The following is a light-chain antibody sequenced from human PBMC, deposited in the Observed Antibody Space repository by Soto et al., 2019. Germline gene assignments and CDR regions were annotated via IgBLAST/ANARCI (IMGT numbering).Light chain of an antibody. J-gene: IGKJ5*01. CDR1: QSLSTTD. Sequence: EIVLTQSPDTLSLSPGQRATLSCRASQSLSTTDLVWYQQKSGQPPRLVIHGTFSTASGIPGRFSGSGSETDLTLTISRLEPEDSAVYYCQQYGSLPYTFGRGTRLEI. CDR3: QQYGSLPYT. CDR2: GTF. V-gene: IGKV3-20*01.